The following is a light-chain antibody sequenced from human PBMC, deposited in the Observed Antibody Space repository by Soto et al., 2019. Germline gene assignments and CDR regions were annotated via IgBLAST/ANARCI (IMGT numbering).Light chain of an antibody. CDR3: QQSYSP. Sequence: DIQMTQSPSTLSASVGDRVTITCRASQSISSYLNWYQQKPGKAPKLLIYAASRLQSGVPSRFSGSGSGTDFTLTINSLQPEDLATYYCQQSYSPFGQGTRLEIK. V-gene: IGKV1-39*01. J-gene: IGKJ5*01. CDR1: QSISSY. CDR2: AAS.